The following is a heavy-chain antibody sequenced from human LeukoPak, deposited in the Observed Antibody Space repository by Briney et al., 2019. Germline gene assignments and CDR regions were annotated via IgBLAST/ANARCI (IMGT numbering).Heavy chain of an antibody. Sequence: GGSLRLSCAASGFTFSDYYMSWVRQAPGKGLEWVSYISSSGSTIYCADSVKGRFTISRDNAKNSLYLQMNSLRAEDTAVYYCARGYGDYVSYYGMDVWGQGTTVTVSS. CDR2: ISSSGSTI. CDR1: GFTFSDYY. D-gene: IGHD4-17*01. J-gene: IGHJ6*02. CDR3: ARGYGDYVSYYGMDV. V-gene: IGHV3-11*04.